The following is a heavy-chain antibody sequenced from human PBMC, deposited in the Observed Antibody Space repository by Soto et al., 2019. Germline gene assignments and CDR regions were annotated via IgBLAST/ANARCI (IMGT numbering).Heavy chain of an antibody. V-gene: IGHV3-11*01. CDR3: ARAYSDAFDI. CDR2: ISSSGSGI. J-gene: IGHJ3*02. CDR1: GFTFSDYY. Sequence: VQLWESGGGLVQPGGSLRLSCAASGFTFSDYYMTWIRQAPGKGLEWVAYISSSGSGIYYPDSVKGRFTISRDNAKNSLYLQMSSLRAEDTAVYYCARAYSDAFDIWGQGTMVTVSS. D-gene: IGHD2-21*01.